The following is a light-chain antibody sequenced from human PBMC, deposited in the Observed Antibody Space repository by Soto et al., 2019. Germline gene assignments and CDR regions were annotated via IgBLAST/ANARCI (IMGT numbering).Light chain of an antibody. CDR2: GAS. CDR3: QHYGDSPPPPYS. J-gene: IGKJ2*03. V-gene: IGKV3-20*01. Sequence: EIVLTQSPGTLSLSPGERATLSCRASQSVDSSYLAWYQLIPGQAPRLLIYGASSRATGIPDRFSGSGSGTDFTLTISRLEPEDFAVYYCQHYGDSPPPPYSFGQGTKLEIK. CDR1: QSVDSSY.